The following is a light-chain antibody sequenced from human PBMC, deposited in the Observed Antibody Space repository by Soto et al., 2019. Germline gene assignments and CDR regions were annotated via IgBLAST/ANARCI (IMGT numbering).Light chain of an antibody. Sequence: EIVLTQSPATLSLSPGERATLSCRASQSVSSYLAWYQQKPGQAPRLLIYDASNRATGIPARFSGSGSGTDFTLTICCLEPEDFAVYYCQQRSNWPYTFGQGTKLEIK. CDR2: DAS. V-gene: IGKV3-11*01. J-gene: IGKJ2*01. CDR1: QSVSSY. CDR3: QQRSNWPYT.